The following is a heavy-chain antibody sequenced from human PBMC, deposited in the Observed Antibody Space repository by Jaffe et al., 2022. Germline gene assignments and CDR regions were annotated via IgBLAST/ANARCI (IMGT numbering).Heavy chain of an antibody. J-gene: IGHJ3*02. CDR3: AKDQGVTTGADDAFDI. Sequence: EVQLLESGGGLVQPGGSLRLSCAASGFTFSSYAMSWVRQAPGKGLEWVSAISGSGGSTYYADSVKGRFTISRDNSKNTLYLQMNSLRAEDTAVYYCAKDQGVTTGADDAFDIWGQGTMVTVSS. D-gene: IGHD4-17*01. V-gene: IGHV3-23*01. CDR2: ISGSGGST. CDR1: GFTFSSYA.